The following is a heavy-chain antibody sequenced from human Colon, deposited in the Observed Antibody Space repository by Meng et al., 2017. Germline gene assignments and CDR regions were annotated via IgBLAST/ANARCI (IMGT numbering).Heavy chain of an antibody. CDR3: TTGLDYYDSSGYYDCYFDL. J-gene: IGHJ2*01. V-gene: IGHV3-15*01. D-gene: IGHD3-22*01. CDR2: IKSTSDGGTT. Sequence: GESLKISCAASGFTFTNAWMTWIRQAPGKGLEWVGRIKSTSDGGTTDYAAPVKGRFTISRDDSTTTVYLQMTSLKTEDTAIYYCTTGLDYYDSSGYYDCYFDLWGHGTLVTVSS. CDR1: GFTFTNAW.